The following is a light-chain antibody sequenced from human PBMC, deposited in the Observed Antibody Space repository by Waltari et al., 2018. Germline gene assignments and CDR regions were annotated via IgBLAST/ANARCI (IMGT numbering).Light chain of an antibody. J-gene: IGKJ4*01. Sequence: ETIMTQSPVTLSVSPGDTVTLSCRGSKSVSTNLACYQQKPGQAPTLLIYHASTRATGIPARFSGSGAGTEFTLTVTRLQSEDIGTYYCQQYNEWPPLTFGGGTKVEIK. CDR1: KSVSTN. CDR3: QQYNEWPPLT. V-gene: IGKV3-15*01. CDR2: HAS.